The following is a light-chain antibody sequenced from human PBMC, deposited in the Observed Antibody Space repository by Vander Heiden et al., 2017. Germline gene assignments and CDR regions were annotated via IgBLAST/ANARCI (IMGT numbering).Light chain of an antibody. CDR2: EAS. CDR1: QSISRF. V-gene: IGKV1-5*03. J-gene: IGKJ1*01. Sequence: DIQMTQSPSTLSASVGDRVTITCRASQSISRFLAWYQQRPGKAPKLLIYEASKLESEVPSRFSGSGSGTEFALTISSLQPDDFATYYCQEYTSPPRTFGQGTKVEFK. CDR3: QEYTSPPRT.